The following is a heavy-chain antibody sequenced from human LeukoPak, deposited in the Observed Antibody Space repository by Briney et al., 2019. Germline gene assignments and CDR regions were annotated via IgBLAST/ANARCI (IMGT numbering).Heavy chain of an antibody. CDR3: ARVAPYSSSWYEAFDI. Sequence: HPGRSLRLSCAASGFTFSSYGMHWVRQAPGKGLEWVSVIYSGGSTYYADSVKGRITISRDNSKNTLYLQMNSLRAEDTAVYYCARVAPYSSSWYEAFDIWGQGTMVTVSS. J-gene: IGHJ3*02. CDR2: IYSGGST. D-gene: IGHD6-13*01. V-gene: IGHV3-66*01. CDR1: GFTFSSYG.